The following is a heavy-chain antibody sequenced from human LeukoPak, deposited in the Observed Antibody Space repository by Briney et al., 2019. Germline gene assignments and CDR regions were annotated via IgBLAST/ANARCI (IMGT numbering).Heavy chain of an antibody. CDR1: GFTFSDYY. Sequence: PGGSLRLSCAASGFTFSDYYMSWIRQAPGKGLEWVSYTSSSGSTIYYADSVKGRFTISRGNAKNSLYLQMSSLRAEDTAVYYCARDPGFGGEAFDIWGQGTMVTVSS. CDR2: TSSSGSTI. V-gene: IGHV3-11*01. J-gene: IGHJ3*02. CDR3: ARDPGFGGEAFDI. D-gene: IGHD3-10*01.